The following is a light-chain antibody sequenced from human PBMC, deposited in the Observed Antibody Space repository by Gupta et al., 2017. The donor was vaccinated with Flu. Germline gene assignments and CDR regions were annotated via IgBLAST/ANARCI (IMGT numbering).Light chain of an antibody. Sequence: DLLMPQSPSSLSASVGDRVTITCRASQSSSSYLNGYQQQPGKAPKLLIYAESSLQSGGPSRCSGSGAGTEVTPTISSLQAEDVSTDYCQQRHCTFFTFGRGTKVEIK. J-gene: IGKJ4*01. CDR1: QSSSSY. V-gene: IGKV1-39*01. CDR2: AES. CDR3: QQRHCTFFT.